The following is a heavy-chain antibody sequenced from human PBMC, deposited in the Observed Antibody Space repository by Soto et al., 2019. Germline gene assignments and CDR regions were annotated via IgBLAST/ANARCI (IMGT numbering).Heavy chain of an antibody. D-gene: IGHD6-25*01. CDR3: VKDPSGYDLGAFDL. Sequence: EVHLLVSGGGLVQQGGSLRLYCAASGFSFSNYGMSWVRQAPGKGLEWVSGMGSNGATTPAADSVQGRFTISRANFRNTLYLLMNSLRVEDTAVYYCVKDPSGYDLGAFDLWGQGTMVTVSS. J-gene: IGHJ3*01. V-gene: IGHV3-23*01. CDR2: MGSNGATT. CDR1: GFSFSNYG.